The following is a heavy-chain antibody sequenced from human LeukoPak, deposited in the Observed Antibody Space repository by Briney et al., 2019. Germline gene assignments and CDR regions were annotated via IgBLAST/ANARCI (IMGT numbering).Heavy chain of an antibody. CDR2: IYYGGNT. J-gene: IGHJ4*02. Sequence: PSETLSLTCTVSGGSISSSSHFWGRIRQPPGKGLEWIGNIYYGGNTYYNPSLKSRVTISVDTSKNQFSLNLNSVTAADTAVYYCASNFGSGSLGYWGQGSLVTVSS. V-gene: IGHV4-39*01. CDR1: GGSISSSSHF. CDR3: ASNFGSGSLGY. D-gene: IGHD3-10*01.